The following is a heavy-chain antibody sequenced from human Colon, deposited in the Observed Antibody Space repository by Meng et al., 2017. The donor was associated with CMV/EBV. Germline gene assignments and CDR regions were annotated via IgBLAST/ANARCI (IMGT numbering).Heavy chain of an antibody. J-gene: IGHJ5*02. D-gene: IGHD1-1*01. CDR1: GNSISRGYY. V-gene: IGHV4-38-2*02. CDR3: ARITTVPYWFDP. CDR2: IFHSGAT. Sequence: SETLSLTCSVSGNSISRGYYWGWIRQPPGKGPEWIGSIFHSGATYYNPSLKSRVTISVDTSKNQFSLKLSSVSAADTAVYYCARITTVPYWFDPWGQGILVTVSS.